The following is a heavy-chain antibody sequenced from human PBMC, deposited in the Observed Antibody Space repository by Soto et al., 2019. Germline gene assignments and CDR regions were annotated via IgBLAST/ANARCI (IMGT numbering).Heavy chain of an antibody. V-gene: IGHV1-69*13. J-gene: IGHJ6*02. D-gene: IGHD3-10*01. CDR1: GGTFSSYA. CDR2: IIPIFGTA. Sequence: ASVKVSCKASGGTFSSYAISWVRQAPGQGLEWMGGIIPIFGTANYAQKFQGRVTITADESTSTAYMELSSLRSEDTAVYYCARDGPSMVRGVIGYYYYGMDVWGQGTTVTVSS. CDR3: ARDGPSMVRGVIGYYYYGMDV.